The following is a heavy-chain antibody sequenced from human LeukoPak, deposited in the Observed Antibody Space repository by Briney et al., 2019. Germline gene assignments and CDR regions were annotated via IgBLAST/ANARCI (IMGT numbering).Heavy chain of an antibody. CDR3: ARLLRNIAAAVYFFDY. V-gene: IGHV5-51*01. CDR2: IYPGDSDT. CDR1: GYSFTTYW. D-gene: IGHD6-13*01. Sequence: GESLQISCEGSGYSFTTYWIGWVRQMPGKGLEWMGIIYPGDSDTRYSPSFQGQVTISADKSINPAYLQWSSLKASDTAMYYCARLLRNIAAAVYFFDYWGQGTLVTVSS. J-gene: IGHJ4*02.